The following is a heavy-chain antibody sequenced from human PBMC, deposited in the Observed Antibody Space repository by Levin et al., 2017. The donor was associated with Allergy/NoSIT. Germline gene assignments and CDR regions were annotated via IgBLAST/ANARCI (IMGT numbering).Heavy chain of an antibody. J-gene: IGHJ3*02. CDR3: AHRYDAFDI. CDR1: GFSLSATAEG. CDR2: IHSDDSK. Sequence: QTLSLTCNFSGFSLSATAEGVGWIRQPPGKALEWLALIHSDDSKRYSPSLKSRLTITKDTSKNQVVLTMANMAPVDTATYYCAHRYDAFDIWGQGTMVTVSS. V-gene: IGHV2-5*02.